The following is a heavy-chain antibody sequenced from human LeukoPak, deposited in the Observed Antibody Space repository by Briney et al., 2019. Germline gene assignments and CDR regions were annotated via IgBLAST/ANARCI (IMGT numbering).Heavy chain of an antibody. CDR2: INWSGGST. CDR1: RFTFDDYG. D-gene: IGHD3-3*01. J-gene: IGHJ4*02. Sequence: GGSRRLSSAASRFTFDDYGMSWVRQAPGEGLGWGSGINWSGGSTSYADSVKGRFTISRDNAKNSLYLQMNSLRAEDTALYYCARGGITIFAVAIPNFDYWGQGTLVTVSS. V-gene: IGHV3-20*03. CDR3: ARGGITIFAVAIPNFDY.